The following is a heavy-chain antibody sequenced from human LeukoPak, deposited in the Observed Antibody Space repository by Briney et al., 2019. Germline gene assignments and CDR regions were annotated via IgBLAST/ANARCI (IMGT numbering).Heavy chain of an antibody. J-gene: IGHJ4*02. CDR3: ARDRAMDTPFDY. CDR2: IYYSGST. D-gene: IGHD5-18*01. V-gene: IGHV4-39*07. CDR1: GGSISSSSYY. Sequence: PSETLSLTCTVSGGSISSSSYYWGWIRQPPGKGLEWIGSIYYSGSTYYNPSLKSRVTISVDTSKNQFSLKLSSVTAADTAVYYCARDRAMDTPFDYWGQGTLVTVSS.